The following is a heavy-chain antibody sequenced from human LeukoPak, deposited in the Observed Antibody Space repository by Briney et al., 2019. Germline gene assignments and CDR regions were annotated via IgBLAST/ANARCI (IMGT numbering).Heavy chain of an antibody. CDR2: IYYSGST. CDR1: GYSISSGYY. D-gene: IGHD2-15*01. V-gene: IGHV4-38-2*02. J-gene: IGHJ4*02. CDR3: ARWAAAAPYFDY. Sequence: SETLSLTCTVSGYSISSGYYWGWIRQPPGKGLEWIGSIYYSGSTYYNPSLKSRVTISVDTSKNQFSLKLSSVTAADTAVYYCARWAAAAPYFDYWGQGTLVTVSS.